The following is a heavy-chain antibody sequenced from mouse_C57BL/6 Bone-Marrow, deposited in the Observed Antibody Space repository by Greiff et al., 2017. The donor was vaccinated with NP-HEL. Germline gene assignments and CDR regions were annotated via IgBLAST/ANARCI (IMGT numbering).Heavy chain of an antibody. D-gene: IGHD1-1*02. CDR1: GYTFTSYT. CDR2: INPSSGYT. J-gene: IGHJ3*01. Sequence: QVQLQQSGAELARPGASVKMSCKASGYTFTSYTMHWVKQRPGQGLEWIGYINPSSGYTKYNQKFKDKATLTADKSSSTAYMQLSSLTSEDSAVYYCARLRGGGRFAYWGQGTLVTVSA. CDR3: ARLRGGGRFAY. V-gene: IGHV1-4*01.